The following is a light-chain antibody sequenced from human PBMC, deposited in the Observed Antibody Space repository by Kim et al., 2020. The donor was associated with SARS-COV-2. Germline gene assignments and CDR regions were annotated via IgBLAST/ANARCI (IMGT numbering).Light chain of an antibody. CDR2: KAS. Sequence: DIQMTQSPSTLSASVGDRITITCRASESISSWLAWYQQKPGKAPKLLIYKASYLESGVPSRFSGSGSGTEFALTISSLQPDDFATYYCQQYNSSPHTFGQGTKLEI. CDR3: QQYNSSPHT. V-gene: IGKV1-5*03. CDR1: ESISSW. J-gene: IGKJ2*01.